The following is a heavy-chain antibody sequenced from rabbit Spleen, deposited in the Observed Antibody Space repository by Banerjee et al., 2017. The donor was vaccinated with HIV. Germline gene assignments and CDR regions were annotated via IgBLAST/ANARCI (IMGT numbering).Heavy chain of an antibody. Sequence: QSLEESGGDLVKPGASLTLTCTASGFSFSSSYWICWVHQAPGKGLEWIACIYAGSSDWTYYATWAKGRFAISKTSSTTVTLQMTSLTAADTAMYFCATERLIGDDNIDLELWGPGTLVTVS. CDR3: ATERLIGDDNIDLEL. D-gene: IGHD2-1*01. CDR1: GFSFSSSYW. CDR2: IYAGSSDWT. J-gene: IGHJ4*01. V-gene: IGHV1S40*01.